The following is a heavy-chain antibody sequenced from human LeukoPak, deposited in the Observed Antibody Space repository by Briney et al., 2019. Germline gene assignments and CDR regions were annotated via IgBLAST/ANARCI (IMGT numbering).Heavy chain of an antibody. CDR1: GGTFSNYG. D-gene: IGHD6-6*01. V-gene: IGHV1-69*01. J-gene: IGHJ5*02. CDR3: AIQETGFSSSSAEST. CDR2: IIPIFGTA. Sequence: SVKVSCKASGGTFSNYGISWVRQAPGQGLEWMGGIIPIFGTANNAQKFQVRVTITADESTSTAYMELSSLRSEDTAFYYCAIQETGFSSSSAESTWGQGTLVTVSS.